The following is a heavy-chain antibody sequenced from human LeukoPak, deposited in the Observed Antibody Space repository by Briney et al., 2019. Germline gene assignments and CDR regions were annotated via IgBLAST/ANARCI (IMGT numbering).Heavy chain of an antibody. CDR1: GGSISSYY. V-gene: IGHV4-59*01. CDR2: IYYSGST. J-gene: IGHJ6*02. CDR3: ARIGWYYYGMDV. Sequence: SETLSLTCTVSGGSISSYYWSWIRQPPGKGLEWIGYIYYSGSTNYNPSLKSRVTISVDTSKKQFSLKLSSVTAADTAVYYCARIGWYYYGMDVWGQGITVTVSS. D-gene: IGHD6-19*01.